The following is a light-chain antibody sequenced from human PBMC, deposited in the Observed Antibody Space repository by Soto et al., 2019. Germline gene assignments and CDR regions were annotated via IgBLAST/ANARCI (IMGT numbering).Light chain of an antibody. CDR3: QQYETSSWT. CDR1: QSVSSSH. V-gene: IGKV3-20*01. Sequence: EIVLTQSPGTLSLSPGERATLSCRASQSVSSSHLGWYQQKPGQAPSVLIYDTSSRATGIPERFSGSGSGTDFTLTISRLEPEDFAVYYCQQYETSSWTFGQGSKVEMK. J-gene: IGKJ1*01. CDR2: DTS.